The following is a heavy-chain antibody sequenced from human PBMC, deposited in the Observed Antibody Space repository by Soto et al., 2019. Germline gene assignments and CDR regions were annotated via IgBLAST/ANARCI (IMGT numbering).Heavy chain of an antibody. CDR3: ARAHYEFWSGYLPFDT. D-gene: IGHD3-3*01. J-gene: IGHJ5*02. Sequence: GGSLRLSCAASGFTFSSYSMNCVRQAPGKGLEWVSYISSSSSTIYYADSVKGRFTISRDNAKNSLYLQMNSLRDEDTAVYYYARAHYEFWSGYLPFDTWGQGTLATVSS. CDR2: ISSSSSTI. V-gene: IGHV3-48*02. CDR1: GFTFSSYS.